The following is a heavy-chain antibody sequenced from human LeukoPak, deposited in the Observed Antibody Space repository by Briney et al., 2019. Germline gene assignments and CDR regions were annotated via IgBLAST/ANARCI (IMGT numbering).Heavy chain of an antibody. Sequence: GGSLRLSCAASGFTFSDHSMNWVRQAPGKGLEWVSSISGRSSYIYYADSVKGRFTISRDNAKNSLYLQMNSLTAEDTAVYYCARVDDSNEWPIDYWGQGTLVTVSS. J-gene: IGHJ4*02. CDR1: GFTFSDHS. V-gene: IGHV3-21*06. D-gene: IGHD3-3*01. CDR2: ISGRSSYI. CDR3: ARVDDSNEWPIDY.